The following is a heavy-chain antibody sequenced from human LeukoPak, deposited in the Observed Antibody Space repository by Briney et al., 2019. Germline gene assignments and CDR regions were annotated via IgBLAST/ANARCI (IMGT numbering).Heavy chain of an antibody. Sequence: WDCLKISCKGSGYSFTNYWIAWVRQMPGKGLEWMGIIYPDDSETRYNPSFQGQVTISADWSISTAYMQWSSLKASDTAMYYCARRPPYSSSSYYFDYWGQGALVTVFS. D-gene: IGHD6-6*01. CDR1: GYSFTNYW. CDR3: ARRPPYSSSSYYFDY. V-gene: IGHV5-51*01. CDR2: IYPDDSET. J-gene: IGHJ4*02.